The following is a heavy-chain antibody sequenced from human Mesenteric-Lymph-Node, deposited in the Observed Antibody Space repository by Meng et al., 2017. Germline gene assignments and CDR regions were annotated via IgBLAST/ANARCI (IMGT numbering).Heavy chain of an antibody. V-gene: IGHV4-34*01. Sequence: SETLSLTCAVYGGSFSGYYWSWIRQPPGKGLEWIGEINHSGSTNYNPSLESRVSISVDTSKNQFSLKLSSVTAADTAVYYCARGGISSSGWLLASYYYYYGMDVWGQGTTVTVSS. J-gene: IGHJ6*02. D-gene: IGHD6-19*01. CDR3: ARGGISSSGWLLASYYYYYGMDV. CDR2: INHSGST. CDR1: GGSFSGYY.